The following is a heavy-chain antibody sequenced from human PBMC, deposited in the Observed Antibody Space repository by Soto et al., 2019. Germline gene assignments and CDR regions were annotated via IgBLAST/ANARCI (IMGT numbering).Heavy chain of an antibody. Sequence: QVQLQESGPGLVKPSQTLSLTCTVSGGSINSGGYYWSWIRQHPGKGLEWIGYIYYSGSTYYNPSLKSRVTISVDTSKNQFSLKLSSVTAADTAVYYCARVYCSGGSCYEFDYWGQGTLVTVSS. V-gene: IGHV4-31*03. CDR2: IYYSGST. J-gene: IGHJ4*02. D-gene: IGHD2-15*01. CDR3: ARVYCSGGSCYEFDY. CDR1: GGSINSGGYY.